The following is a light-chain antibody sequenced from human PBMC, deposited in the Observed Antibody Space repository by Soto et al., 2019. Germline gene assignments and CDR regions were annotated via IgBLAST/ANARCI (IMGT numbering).Light chain of an antibody. V-gene: IGLV2-23*02. CDR3: CADASSRPLG. CDR2: KVN. Sequence: QSVLTQPVSVSGSPGQSITMSCTGKNSDVGTYNFVSWYQQHPGKAPKLIIYKVNKRPSGVSNRFSGYKSGNTASLTISGLQAEDEADYYCCADASSRPLGFGEGTKLTVL. CDR1: NSDVGTYNF. J-gene: IGLJ3*02.